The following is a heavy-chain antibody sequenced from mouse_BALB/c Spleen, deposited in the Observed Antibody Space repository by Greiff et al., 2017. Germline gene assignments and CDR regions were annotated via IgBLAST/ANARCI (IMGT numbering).Heavy chain of an antibody. D-gene: IGHD1-2*01. CDR2: IWGDGST. CDR1: GFSLTGYG. V-gene: IGHV2-6-7*01. Sequence: VQRVESGPGLVAPSQSLSITCTVSGFSLTGYGVNWVRQPPGKGLEWLGMIWGDGSTDYNSALKSRLSISKDNSKSQVFLKMNSLQTDDTARYYCARDITTGYYAMDYWGQGTSVTVSS. CDR3: ARDITTGYYAMDY. J-gene: IGHJ4*01.